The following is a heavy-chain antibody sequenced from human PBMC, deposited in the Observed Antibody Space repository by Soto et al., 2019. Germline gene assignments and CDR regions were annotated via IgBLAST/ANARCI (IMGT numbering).Heavy chain of an antibody. CDR2: MNPNSGNT. V-gene: IGHV1-8*01. J-gene: IGHJ6*03. CDR1: GYTFTSYD. Sequence: ASVKVSCKASGYTFTSYDINWVRQATGQGLEWMGWMNPNSGNTGYAQKFQGRVTMTRNTSISTAYMELSSLRSEDTAVYYCARVGVVADYYYYYYMAVSGKGTTVTVSS. CDR3: ARVGVVADYYYYYYMAV. D-gene: IGHD2-2*01.